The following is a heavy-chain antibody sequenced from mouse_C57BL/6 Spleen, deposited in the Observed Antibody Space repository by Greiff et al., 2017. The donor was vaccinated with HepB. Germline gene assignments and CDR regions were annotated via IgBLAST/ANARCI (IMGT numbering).Heavy chain of an antibody. Sequence: VKVVESGPGLVAPSQSLSITCTVSGFSLTSYAISWVRQPPGKGLEWLGVIWTGGGTNYNSALKSRLSISKDNSKSQVFLKMNSLQTDDTARYYCARNGDSSGYLLGYFDYWGQGTTLTVSS. J-gene: IGHJ2*01. D-gene: IGHD3-2*02. V-gene: IGHV2-9-1*01. CDR2: IWTGGGT. CDR1: GFSLTSYA. CDR3: ARNGDSSGYLLGYFDY.